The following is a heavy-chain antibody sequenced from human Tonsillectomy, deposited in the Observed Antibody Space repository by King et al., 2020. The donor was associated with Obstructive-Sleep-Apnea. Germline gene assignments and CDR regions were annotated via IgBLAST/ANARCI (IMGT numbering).Heavy chain of an antibody. Sequence: QLVQSGGGLVKPGGSLRLSCAASGFTFSSYSMNWVRQAPGKGLEWVSSISSSTSYIYYADSVKGRFTISRDNAKNSLYLQMNSLRADDTAVYYCARGFDYGGNRFDYWGRGTLVTVSS. CDR1: GFTFSSYS. J-gene: IGHJ4*02. V-gene: IGHV3-21*01. D-gene: IGHD4-23*01. CDR2: ISSSTSYI. CDR3: ARGFDYGGNRFDY.